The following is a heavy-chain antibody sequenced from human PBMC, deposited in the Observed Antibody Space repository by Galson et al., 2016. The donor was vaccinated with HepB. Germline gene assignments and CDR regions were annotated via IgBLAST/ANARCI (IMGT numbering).Heavy chain of an antibody. V-gene: IGHV4-59*11. CDR1: GASISNHY. D-gene: IGHD1-14*01. J-gene: IGHJ6*02. CDR3: TRTEGNSSLYYYYGLDV. CDR2: FFHSGST. Sequence: LFLTCTVSGASISNHYWTWIRQPPGKGLEWIGYFFHSGSTSYNPSLKGRVTMSLESSKNQLSLKVTSVTASDTAVYYCTRTEGNSSLYYYYGLDVWGQGTTVTVSS.